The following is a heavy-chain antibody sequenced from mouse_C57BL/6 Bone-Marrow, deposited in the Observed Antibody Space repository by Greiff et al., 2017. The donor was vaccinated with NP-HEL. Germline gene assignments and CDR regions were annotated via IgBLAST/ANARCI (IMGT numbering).Heavy chain of an antibody. CDR2: IYPGNSDT. J-gene: IGHJ4*01. CDR1: GYTFTSYW. V-gene: IGHV1-5*01. CDR3: TMGNYLHYYAMDY. Sequence: VQLQQSGTVLARPGASVKMSCKTSGYTFTSYWMHWVKQRPGQGLEWIGAIYPGNSDTSYNQKFKGKAKLTAVTSASTAYMELSSLTNEDSAVYYCTMGNYLHYYAMDYWGQGTSVTVSS. D-gene: IGHD2-1*01.